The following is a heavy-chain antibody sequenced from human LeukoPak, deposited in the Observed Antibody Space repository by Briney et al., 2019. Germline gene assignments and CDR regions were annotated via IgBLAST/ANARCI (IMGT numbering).Heavy chain of an antibody. V-gene: IGHV3-21*01. Sequence: PGGSLRLSCAASGFTFSSYSMNWVRQAPGKGLEWVSSISSSSSYIYYADSVKGRFTISRDSAKNSLYLQINSLRAEDRAVYYYARALTTAADWFDPWGQGTLVTVSS. CDR3: ARALTTAADWFDP. CDR2: ISSSSSYI. J-gene: IGHJ5*02. CDR1: GFTFSSYS. D-gene: IGHD4-17*01.